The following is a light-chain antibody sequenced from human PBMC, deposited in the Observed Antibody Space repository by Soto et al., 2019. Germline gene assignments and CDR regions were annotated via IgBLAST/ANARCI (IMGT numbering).Light chain of an antibody. Sequence: QSALTQPASVSGSPGQSITISCTGTSSDVGSYSLVSWYQQHPGKAPKLMIYEVSKRPSGVSNRFSASKSGNTASLTISGLQAEDEADYYCFSYAGSTTLYVFGSGTKVTVL. CDR1: SSDVGSYSL. CDR2: EVS. CDR3: FSYAGSTTLYV. J-gene: IGLJ1*01. V-gene: IGLV2-23*02.